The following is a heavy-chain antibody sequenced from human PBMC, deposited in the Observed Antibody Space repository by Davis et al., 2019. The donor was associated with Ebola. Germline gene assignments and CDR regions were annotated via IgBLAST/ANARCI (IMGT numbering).Heavy chain of an antibody. CDR2: IFHSGST. CDR1: GGSITSSHW. CDR3: ASPDY. V-gene: IGHV4-4*02. J-gene: IGHJ4*02. Sequence: SETLSLTCAVSGGSITSSHWWSWVRPPPGKGLEWIGEIFHSGSTNYNPSLKSRVTISIDKSKNQYSLNLNSVTAADTAVYYCASPDYWGQGTLVTVSS.